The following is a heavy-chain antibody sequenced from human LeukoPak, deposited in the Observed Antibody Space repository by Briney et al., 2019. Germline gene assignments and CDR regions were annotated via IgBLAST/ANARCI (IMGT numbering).Heavy chain of an antibody. CDR2: IYYSGST. CDR1: GGSLSSSSYY. J-gene: IGHJ4*02. V-gene: IGHV4-39*02. CDR3: ARDYGGHFDY. Sequence: SETLSLTCTVSGGSLSSSSYYWGWIRQPPGKGLEWIGSIYYSGSTYYNPSLKSRVTISVDTSKNQFSLKLSSVTAADTAVYYCARDYGGHFDYWGQGTLVTVSS. D-gene: IGHD4-23*01.